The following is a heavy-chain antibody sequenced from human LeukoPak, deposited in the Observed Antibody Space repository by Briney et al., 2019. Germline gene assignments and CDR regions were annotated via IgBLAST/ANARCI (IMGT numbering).Heavy chain of an antibody. CDR1: GFTFSDHY. D-gene: IGHD1-26*01. Sequence: GGSLRLSCAASGFTFSDHYMSWIRQAPGKGLEWISYISSGSSHTNYADSVKGRFTISRDNAKKSLYLQMDSLRAEDTAVYYCARDGSYYSFDYWGQGTLVTVSS. V-gene: IGHV3-11*06. CDR3: ARDGSYYSFDY. J-gene: IGHJ4*02. CDR2: ISSGSSHT.